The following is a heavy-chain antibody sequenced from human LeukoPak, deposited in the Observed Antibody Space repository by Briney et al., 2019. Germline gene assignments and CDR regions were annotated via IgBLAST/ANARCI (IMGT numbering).Heavy chain of an antibody. CDR1: GGSISSGDYY. D-gene: IGHD1-14*01. CDR3: ARERSGITHGGFDY. CDR2: IYYSGST. V-gene: IGHV4-30-4*08. Sequence: PSETLSLTCTVSGGSISSGDYYWSWIRQPPGKGLEWIGYIYYSGSTYYNPSLKSRVTISVDTSKNQFSLKLSSVTAADTAVYYCARERSGITHGGFDYWGQGTLVTVSS. J-gene: IGHJ4*02.